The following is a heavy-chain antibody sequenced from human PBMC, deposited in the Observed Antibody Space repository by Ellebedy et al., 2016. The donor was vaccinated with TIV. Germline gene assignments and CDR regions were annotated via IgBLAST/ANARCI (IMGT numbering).Heavy chain of an antibody. J-gene: IGHJ4*02. CDR2: ISYDGHNE. Sequence: GGSLRLSCAASGFTFSSYGMHWVRQAPGKGLEWVAVISYDGHNEYYADSVKGRFTISRDNSKNTLYLQMNSLRAEDTAVYYCAKALGGAAAGSPFDYWGQGTLVTVSS. CDR1: GFTFSSYG. D-gene: IGHD6-13*01. V-gene: IGHV3-30*18. CDR3: AKALGGAAAGSPFDY.